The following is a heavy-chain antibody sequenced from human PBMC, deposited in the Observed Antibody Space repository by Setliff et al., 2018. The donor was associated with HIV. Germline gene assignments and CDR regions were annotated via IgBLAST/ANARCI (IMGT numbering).Heavy chain of an antibody. CDR3: ARDGYKWNDNALEI. V-gene: IGHV1-8*02. J-gene: IGHJ3*02. CDR1: GYTFTSYD. Sequence: ASVKVSCKASGYTFTSYDINWVRQATGQGLEWMGWMNPNSGNTGYAQKLQGRVTMTTDTSTSTAYMELRSLRSDDTAVYYCARDGYKWNDNALEIWGLGTVVTVSS. D-gene: IGHD1-20*01. CDR2: MNPNSGNT.